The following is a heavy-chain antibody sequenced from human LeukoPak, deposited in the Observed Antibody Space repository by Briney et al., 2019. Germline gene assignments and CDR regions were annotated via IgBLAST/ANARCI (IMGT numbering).Heavy chain of an antibody. J-gene: IGHJ3*02. D-gene: IGHD5-18*01. CDR3: ARSRSGYSYEHGAFEI. CDR1: GDSISTYY. V-gene: IGHV4-59*01. Sequence: SKTLSLTCTVSGDSISTYYWSWIRQPPGKGLEWIAYIHYRGSTTYNPSLRSRVTISVDTSRNQFSLKLSSVTAADTAVYYCARSRSGYSYEHGAFEIWGQGTMVTVSS. CDR2: IHYRGST.